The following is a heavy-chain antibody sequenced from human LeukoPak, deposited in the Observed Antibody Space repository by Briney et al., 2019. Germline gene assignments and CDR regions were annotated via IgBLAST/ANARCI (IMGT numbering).Heavy chain of an antibody. V-gene: IGHV3-30*04. Sequence: GGSLRLSCAASGFTFSTYAVHWVRQAPGKGLEWVAAISYDGRNKYYADSVEGRFTISRDNSKNTLYLQMNSLRPEDTAVYYCARMEGSSSSSFFQHWGQGTLVTVSS. CDR2: ISYDGRNK. CDR3: ARMEGSSSSSFFQH. CDR1: GFTFSTYA. D-gene: IGHD6-6*01. J-gene: IGHJ1*01.